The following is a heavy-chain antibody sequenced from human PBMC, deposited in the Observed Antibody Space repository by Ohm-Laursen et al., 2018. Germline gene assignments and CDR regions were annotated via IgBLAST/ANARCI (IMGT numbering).Heavy chain of an antibody. Sequence: SLRLFCAASGFSFSSYWMDWVRQAPGKGLELVARSRDKANSYTTAYVASVKGRFSISRDDSENSLYLQMNSLKTEDTAVYYCARTRNFQPYDVWGQGTMVIVSS. D-gene: IGHD2/OR15-2a*01. CDR1: GFSFSSYW. J-gene: IGHJ3*01. CDR2: SRDKANSYTT. CDR3: ARTRNFQPYDV. V-gene: IGHV3-72*01.